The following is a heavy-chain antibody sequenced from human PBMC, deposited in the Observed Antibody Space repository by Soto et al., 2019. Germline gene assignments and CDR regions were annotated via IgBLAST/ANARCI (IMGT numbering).Heavy chain of an antibody. CDR1: GGSISSYY. CDR2: IYYSGST. J-gene: IGHJ4*02. D-gene: IGHD3-22*01. Sequence: SETLSLTCTVSGGSISSYYWSWIRQPPGKGLEWIGYIYYSGSTNYNPSLKSRVTISVDTSKSQFSLKLSSVTAADTAVYYCARVSYYYDSSGYYFDYWGQGTLVTVSS. V-gene: IGHV4-59*12. CDR3: ARVSYYYDSSGYYFDY.